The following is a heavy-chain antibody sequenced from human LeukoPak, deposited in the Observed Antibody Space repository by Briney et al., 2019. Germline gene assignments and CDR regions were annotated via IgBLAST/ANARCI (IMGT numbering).Heavy chain of an antibody. V-gene: IGHV4-39*01. Sequence: SETLSLTCSVSGGSISSTSNYWGWIRQPPGTGLEWIGSIYYSGSTYYNPSLKSRVTISVDTSKNQFSLKLSSVTAADTAVYYCASGRLGHCSRTNYYDDDFDIWGQGTMVTVSS. CDR1: GGSISSTSNY. J-gene: IGHJ3*02. CDR3: ASGRLGHCSRTNYYDDDFDI. D-gene: IGHD2-2*01. CDR2: IYYSGST.